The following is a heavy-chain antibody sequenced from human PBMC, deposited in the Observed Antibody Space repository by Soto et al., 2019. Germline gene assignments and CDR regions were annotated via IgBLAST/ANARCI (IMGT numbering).Heavy chain of an antibody. CDR3: ARHPYQLLIFDY. Sequence: PSETLSLTCTVSGGSISSSSYYWGWIRQPPGKGLEWIGSIYYSGSTYYNPSLKSRVTISVDTSKNQFSLKLSSVTAADTAVYYCARHPYQLLIFDYWGQGTLVTVSS. V-gene: IGHV4-39*01. J-gene: IGHJ4*02. CDR2: IYYSGST. CDR1: GGSISSSSYY. D-gene: IGHD2-2*01.